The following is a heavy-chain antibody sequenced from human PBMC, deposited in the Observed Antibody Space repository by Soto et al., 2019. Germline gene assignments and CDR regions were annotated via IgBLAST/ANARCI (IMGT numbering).Heavy chain of an antibody. J-gene: IGHJ6*02. CDR1: GGSISNYY. Sequence: SETLSLTCTVSGGSISNYYWSWIRQPPGRGLEWIGHIFYSGSTNYNPALKSRVTISVDTSKSQFSLKLSSVTAADTAVYYCAREGVTPSYYYYYGMDVWGQGTTVTVSS. CDR3: AREGVTPSYYYYYGMDV. CDR2: IFYSGST. D-gene: IGHD5-18*01. V-gene: IGHV4-59*01.